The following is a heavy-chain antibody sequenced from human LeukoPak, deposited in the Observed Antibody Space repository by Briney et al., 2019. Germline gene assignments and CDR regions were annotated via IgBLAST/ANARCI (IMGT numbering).Heavy chain of an antibody. Sequence: GGSLRLSCAASGFTFSSYAMSWVRQAPGKGLEWVAVISYDGSNKYYADSVKGRFTISRDNSKNTLYLQMNSLRAEDTAVYYCATQAGGRYFDYWGQGTLVTVSS. D-gene: IGHD3-10*01. CDR3: ATQAGGRYFDY. CDR2: ISYDGSNK. CDR1: GFTFSSYA. J-gene: IGHJ4*02. V-gene: IGHV3-30-3*01.